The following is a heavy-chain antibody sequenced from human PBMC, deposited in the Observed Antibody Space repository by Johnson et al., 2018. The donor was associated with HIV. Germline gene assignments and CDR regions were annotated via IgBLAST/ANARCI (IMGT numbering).Heavy chain of an antibody. D-gene: IGHD2-2*01. CDR2: INWNGGST. CDR1: GFTFDNYG. Sequence: EVQLVESGGGVVRPGGSLRLSCAASGFTFDNYGVSWVRQAPGKGLEWVSGINWNGGSTGYGDSVKGRFTISRDNAKNSLYLQMNSLRAEDTAVYYCARGDIVVVPAATRAQDAFDIWGQGTMVTVSS. J-gene: IGHJ3*02. CDR3: ARGDIVVVPAATRAQDAFDI. V-gene: IGHV3-20*04.